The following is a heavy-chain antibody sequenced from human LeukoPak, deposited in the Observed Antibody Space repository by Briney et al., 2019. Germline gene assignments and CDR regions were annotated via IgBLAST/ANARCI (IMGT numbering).Heavy chain of an antibody. CDR1: GYTFTSYY. CDR3: ARAVEYYYDSSGYYYAH. CDR2: INPSGGST. D-gene: IGHD3-22*01. Sequence: ASVKVSCKASGYTFTSYYMHWVRQAPGQGLEWMGIINPSGGSTNYAQKLQGRVTMTTDTSTSTAYMELRSLRSDDTAVYYCARAVEYYYDSSGYYYAHWGQGTLVTVSS. V-gene: IGHV1-46*01. J-gene: IGHJ4*02.